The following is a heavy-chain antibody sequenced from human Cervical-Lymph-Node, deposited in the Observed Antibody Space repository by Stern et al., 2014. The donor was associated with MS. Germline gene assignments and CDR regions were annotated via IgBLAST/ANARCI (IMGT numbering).Heavy chain of an antibody. V-gene: IGHV1-18*01. CDR1: GYPFASYG. D-gene: IGHD5/OR15-5a*01. CDR2: ISSHNSNT. CDR3: ARGEVYGFDL. J-gene: IGHJ3*01. Sequence: VQLEESGVEMKKPGASVKGSCKASGYPFASYGLSWVRQAPGQGLEWMGWISSHNSNTKYAQNFQGRVTMTTDISTSTAYMELRSLTSHDTAVYYCARGEVYGFDLWGQGTMITVSS.